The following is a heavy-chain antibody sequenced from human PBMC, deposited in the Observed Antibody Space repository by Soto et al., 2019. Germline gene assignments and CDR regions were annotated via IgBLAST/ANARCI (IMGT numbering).Heavy chain of an antibody. V-gene: IGHV1-8*01. CDR1: GYTFTSYD. CDR3: ARETSAAGTAWFDP. J-gene: IGHJ5*02. D-gene: IGHD6-13*01. Sequence: QVQLVQSGAEVKKPGASVKVSCKASGYTFTSYDINWVRQATGQGLEWMGWMNPNSGNTGYAQKFQGRVTMTRNTSITTAYMQLSSLRSEDTAVYYCARETSAAGTAWFDPWGQGTLVTVSS. CDR2: MNPNSGNT.